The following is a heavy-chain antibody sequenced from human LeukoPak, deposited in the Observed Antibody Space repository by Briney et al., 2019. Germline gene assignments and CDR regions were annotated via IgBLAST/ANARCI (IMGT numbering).Heavy chain of an antibody. V-gene: IGHV4-59*08. CDR3: ARHYYRTTQKWEPRDWYFDL. CDR2: IYYSGST. CDR1: GGSISSYY. J-gene: IGHJ2*01. D-gene: IGHD1-26*01. Sequence: PSETLSLTCTVSGGSISSYYWSWIRQPPGKGLEWIGYIYYSGSTNYNPSLKSRVTISVDTSKNQFSLKLSSVTAADTAVYYCARHYYRTTQKWEPRDWYFDLWGRGTLVTVSS.